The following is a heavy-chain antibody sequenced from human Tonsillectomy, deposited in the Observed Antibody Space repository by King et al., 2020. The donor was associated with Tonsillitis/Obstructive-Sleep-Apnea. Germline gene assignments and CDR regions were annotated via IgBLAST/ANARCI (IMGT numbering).Heavy chain of an antibody. CDR3: ARDLCLGGCYYYMDV. CDR1: GFTFSTYW. CDR2: SNSDGSST. V-gene: IGHV3-74*01. Sequence: VQLVESGGGLVQPGGSLRLSCAASGFTFSTYWMHWVRQAPGKGLVWVSRSNSDGSSTSYADSVKGRFTISRDNAKNTLYLQMNGLRAEDTAVYYCARDLCLGGCYYYMDVWGKGTTVTVSS. J-gene: IGHJ6*03. D-gene: IGHD2-15*01.